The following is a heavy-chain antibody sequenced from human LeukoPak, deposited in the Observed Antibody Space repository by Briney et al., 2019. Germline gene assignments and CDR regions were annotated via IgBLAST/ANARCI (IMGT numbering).Heavy chain of an antibody. CDR1: GLTFNNYW. J-gene: IGHJ4*02. V-gene: IGHV3-74*01. D-gene: IGHD2-2*03. Sequence: GGSLRLSCAASGLTFNNYWMHWVRQAPGKGLVWVSRIKSDGKITTYADSVKGRFTTSRDNAENTLYLQMNSLRVEDTAVYYCSMDLSGAHDYWGQGSVVTVSS. CDR2: IKSDGKIT. CDR3: SMDLSGAHDY.